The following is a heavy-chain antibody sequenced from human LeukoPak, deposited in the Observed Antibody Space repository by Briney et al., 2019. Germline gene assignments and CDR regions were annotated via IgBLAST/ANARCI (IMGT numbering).Heavy chain of an antibody. CDR1: GFTFGSYA. Sequence: GGSLRLSCAASGFTFGSYAMSWVRQAPGKGLEWVSAISGSGGSTYYADSVKGRFTISRDNTNNTLFLQMNSLRAGDTALYYCARDWWSSRTNDYWGQGILVTVSS. J-gene: IGHJ4*02. D-gene: IGHD6-13*01. CDR2: ISGSGGST. V-gene: IGHV3-23*01. CDR3: ARDWWSSRTNDY.